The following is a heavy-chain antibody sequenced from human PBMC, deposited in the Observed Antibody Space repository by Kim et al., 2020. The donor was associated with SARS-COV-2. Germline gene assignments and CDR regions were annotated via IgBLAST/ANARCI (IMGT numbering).Heavy chain of an antibody. CDR1: GGSISSSSYY. V-gene: IGHV4-39*01. J-gene: IGHJ4*02. CDR2: IYYSGST. D-gene: IGHD7-27*01. Sequence: SETLSLTCTVSGGSISSSSYYWGWIRQPPGKGLEWIGSIYYSGSTYYNPSLKSRVTISVDTSKNQFSLKLSSVTAADTAVYYCARQNWGRLVDYWGQGTLVTVSS. CDR3: ARQNWGRLVDY.